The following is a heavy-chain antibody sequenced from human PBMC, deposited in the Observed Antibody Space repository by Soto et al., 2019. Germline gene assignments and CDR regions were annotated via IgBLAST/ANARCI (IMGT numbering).Heavy chain of an antibody. V-gene: IGHV3-30*18. Sequence: LRLSCAASGFTFSSYGMHWVRQAPGKGLEWVAVISYDGSNKYYADSVEGRFTISRDNSKNTLYLQMNSLRAEDTAVYYCAKGTLAMAYYYGMDVWGQGTTVTVSS. CDR1: GFTFSSYG. CDR3: AKGTLAMAYYYGMDV. J-gene: IGHJ6*02. CDR2: ISYDGSNK. D-gene: IGHD5-18*01.